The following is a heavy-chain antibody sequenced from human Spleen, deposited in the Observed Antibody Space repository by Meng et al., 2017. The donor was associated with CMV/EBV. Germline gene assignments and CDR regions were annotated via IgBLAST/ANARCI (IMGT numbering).Heavy chain of an antibody. CDR3: ARGGYCTSFGCYTMAFDI. Sequence: GGSLRLSCAASEFTFSIYAMHWVRQAPGKGLEWVAAISYDGSDKYYADSVTGRFTISRDNSKNTLYLQMNSLRAEDTTLYYCARGGYCTSFGCYTMAFDIWGQGTMVTVSS. CDR2: ISYDGSDK. CDR1: EFTFSIYA. V-gene: IGHV3-30*14. D-gene: IGHD2-2*02. J-gene: IGHJ3*02.